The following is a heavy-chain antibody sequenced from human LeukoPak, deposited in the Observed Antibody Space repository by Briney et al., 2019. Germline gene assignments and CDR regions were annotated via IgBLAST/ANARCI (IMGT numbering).Heavy chain of an antibody. Sequence: GGSLRLSCAASGFTFDDYAMHWVRQAPGKGLEWVSSISWNSGTIRYADSVKGRFTISRDNAKNSLYLQMNSLRAEDTALYYCAKDRGGDYIHYFDYWGQGTRVTVFS. V-gene: IGHV3-9*01. D-gene: IGHD4-17*01. CDR3: AKDRGGDYIHYFDY. CDR1: GFTFDDYA. CDR2: ISWNSGTI. J-gene: IGHJ4*02.